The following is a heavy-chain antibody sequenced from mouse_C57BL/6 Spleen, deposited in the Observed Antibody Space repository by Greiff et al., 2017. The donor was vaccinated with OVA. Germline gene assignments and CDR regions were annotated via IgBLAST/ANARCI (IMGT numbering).Heavy chain of an antibody. CDR1: GYTFTSYW. CDR2: IDPSDSYT. V-gene: IGHV1-69*01. CDR3: ARRSYDGSSTGFAY. Sequence: VQLQQSGAELVMPGASVKLSCKASGYTFTSYWMHWVKQRPGQGLEWIGEIDPSDSYTNYNQKFKGKSTLTVDKSSSTAYMQLSSLTSEDSAVYDWARRSYDGSSTGFAYWGQGTLVTVSA. D-gene: IGHD1-1*01. J-gene: IGHJ3*01.